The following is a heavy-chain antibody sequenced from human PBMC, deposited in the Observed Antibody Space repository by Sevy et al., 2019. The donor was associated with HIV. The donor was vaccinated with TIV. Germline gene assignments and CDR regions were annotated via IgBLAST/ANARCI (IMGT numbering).Heavy chain of an antibody. D-gene: IGHD4-4*01. Sequence: ASVKVSCKASGHTFSDYYILWVRQAPGQGLAWMGWINSNSGAISYAQKFRDRVTMTSDTSIGTAYMELSRLRSDDTAVYYCATQYSYDYWGQGTLVTVSS. CDR2: INSNSGAI. CDR1: GHTFSDYY. CDR3: ATQYSYDY. V-gene: IGHV1-2*02. J-gene: IGHJ4*02.